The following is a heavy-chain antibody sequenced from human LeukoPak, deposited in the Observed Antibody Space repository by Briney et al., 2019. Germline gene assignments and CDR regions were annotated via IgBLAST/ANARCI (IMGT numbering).Heavy chain of an antibody. CDR2: ISSGSSAI. CDR3: VRGIYGDAFDT. CDR1: GITFSTYG. Sequence: PGGSLRLSCVASGITFSTYGMNWVRQAPGQGLEWVSYISSGSSAIYYADSVKGRFTISRDNAKNSLYLQMNSLRAEDTPVYYCVRGIYGDAFDTWGQGTMVTVSS. D-gene: IGHD4-17*01. J-gene: IGHJ3*02. V-gene: IGHV3-21*05.